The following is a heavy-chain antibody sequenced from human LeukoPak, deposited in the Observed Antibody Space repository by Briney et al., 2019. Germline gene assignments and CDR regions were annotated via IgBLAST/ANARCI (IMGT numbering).Heavy chain of an antibody. D-gene: IGHD3-16*01. Sequence: PGRSLRLSCAASGFTFSSYGMHWVRQAPGKGLEWVAVIWYDGSNKYYADSVKGRFTISRDNSKNTLYLQMNSLRAEDTAVYYCARDLYRKGGPLDYWGQGTLVTVSS. CDR3: ARDLYRKGGPLDY. V-gene: IGHV3-33*01. J-gene: IGHJ4*02. CDR2: IWYDGSNK. CDR1: GFTFSSYG.